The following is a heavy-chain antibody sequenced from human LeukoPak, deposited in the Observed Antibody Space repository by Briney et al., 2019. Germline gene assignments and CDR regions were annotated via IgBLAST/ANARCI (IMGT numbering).Heavy chain of an antibody. V-gene: IGHV3-33*06. CDR3: AKDQNIVVVTAIIDY. Sequence: GRSLRLSCAASGFTFSTYGMHWVRQAPGKGLEWVAGIWYDGSNTYYVDSVKGRFTISRDNSKNTLYLQMNSLRAEDTAVYYCAKDQNIVVVTAIIDYWGQGTLVTVSS. CDR1: GFTFSTYG. J-gene: IGHJ4*02. CDR2: IWYDGSNT. D-gene: IGHD2-21*02.